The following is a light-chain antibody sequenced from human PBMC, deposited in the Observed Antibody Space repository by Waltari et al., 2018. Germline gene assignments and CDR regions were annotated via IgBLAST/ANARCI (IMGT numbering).Light chain of an antibody. CDR2: GTR. CDR1: GSNIGAGYD. J-gene: IGLJ2*01. CDR3: QSYDTSLSVV. Sequence: QSVLTQPPSVSGAPGQRVTISCTGSGSNIGAGYDVHWYQQLPGKAPKLLIYGTRTRPLGGPDRYVGSKSGTSASLAITGLQAEDEADYYCQSYDTSLSVVFGGGTKLTVL. V-gene: IGLV1-40*01.